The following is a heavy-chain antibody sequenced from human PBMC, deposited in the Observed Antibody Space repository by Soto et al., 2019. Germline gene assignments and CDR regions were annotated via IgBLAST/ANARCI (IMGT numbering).Heavy chain of an antibody. D-gene: IGHD3-22*01. CDR2: ISSSSSYI. J-gene: IGHJ4*02. CDR1: GFTFSSYS. V-gene: IGHV3-21*01. Sequence: EVQLVESGGGLVKPGGSLRLSCAASGFTFSSYSMNWVRQAPGKGLEWVSSISSSSSYIYYADSVKGRFTISRDNAKNSLYLQMNSLRSEDTAVYYCARELDYYDRYGAYCLDYWGQGTLVTVSS. CDR3: ARELDYYDRYGAYCLDY.